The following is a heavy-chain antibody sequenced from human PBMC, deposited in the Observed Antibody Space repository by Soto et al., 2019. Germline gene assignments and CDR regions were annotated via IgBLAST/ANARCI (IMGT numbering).Heavy chain of an antibody. J-gene: IGHJ6*02. CDR2: ISYDGSNK. CDR1: GFTFSSYA. Sequence: GGSLRLSCAASGFTFSSYAMHWVRQAPGKGLEWVAVISYDGSNKYYADSVKGRFTISRDNSKNTLYLQMNSLRAEDTAVYYCARDEDYDISPSDGMDVWGQGTTVTVSS. V-gene: IGHV3-30-3*01. CDR3: ARDEDYDISPSDGMDV. D-gene: IGHD3-9*01.